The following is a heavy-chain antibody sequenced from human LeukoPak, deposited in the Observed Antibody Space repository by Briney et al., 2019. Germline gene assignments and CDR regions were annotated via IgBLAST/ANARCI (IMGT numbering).Heavy chain of an antibody. CDR2: IGGGGYST. Sequence: GGSLRLSCAASGFTFSSYVMNWVRQAPGKGLEWVSTIGGGGYSTYYADSVKGRFTISRDNSKNTLFLQMSSLRAEDTAIYYCAKGSVSMAGTPGDVWGQGTTVTVSS. V-gene: IGHV3-23*01. D-gene: IGHD6-19*01. CDR1: GFTFSSYV. CDR3: AKGSVSMAGTPGDV. J-gene: IGHJ6*02.